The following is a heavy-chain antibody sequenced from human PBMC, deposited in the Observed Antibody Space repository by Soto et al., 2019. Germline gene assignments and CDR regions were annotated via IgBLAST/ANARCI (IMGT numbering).Heavy chain of an antibody. CDR2: ISPNSGGT. V-gene: IGHV1-2*02. CDR3: RKGRSGDVGVFY. CDR1: GYSFTGYY. D-gene: IGHD3-10*01. Sequence: QVQLVQSGAEVKKSGASVKISCKASGYSFTGYYIHWGRQAPGQGFEWMGEISPNSGGTKYAQKFQGRVTMTRDTSITTVYMDLSNLSPDDTAVYYCRKGRSGDVGVFYWGHGTLVTVYS. J-gene: IGHJ4*01.